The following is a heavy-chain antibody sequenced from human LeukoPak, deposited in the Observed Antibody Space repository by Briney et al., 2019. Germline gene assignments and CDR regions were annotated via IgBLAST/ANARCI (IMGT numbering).Heavy chain of an antibody. CDR1: GFTFSGSA. CDR2: IRSKANSYAT. CDR3: TRRHCSSTSCYDCDCGWDV. Sequence: PGGSLRLSCAASGFTFSGSAMHWVRQASGKGLEWVGRIRSKANSYATAYAASVKGRFTIARDDSKNTAYLQMNSLKTEDTAVYYCTRRHCSSTSCYDCDCGWDVWGKGTTVTVSS. D-gene: IGHD2-2*01. J-gene: IGHJ6*04. V-gene: IGHV3-73*01.